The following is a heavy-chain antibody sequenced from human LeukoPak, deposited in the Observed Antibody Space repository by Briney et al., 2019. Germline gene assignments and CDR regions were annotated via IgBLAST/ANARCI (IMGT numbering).Heavy chain of an antibody. CDR3: AMIDNQTTSLAFDF. Sequence: PSETLSLTCAVYDGSLSGYYWRWIRQPPGKGLEWIGEINHSGSTNYNPSRKSRVTISVDTSKNQFSLKLSSVTAADTAVYYCAMIDNQTTSLAFDFWGQGTLVTVSS. CDR2: INHSGST. V-gene: IGHV4-34*01. D-gene: IGHD4-11*01. J-gene: IGHJ4*02. CDR1: DGSLSGYY.